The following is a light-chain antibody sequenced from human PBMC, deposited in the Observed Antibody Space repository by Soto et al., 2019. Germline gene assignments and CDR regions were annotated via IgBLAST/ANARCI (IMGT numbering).Light chain of an antibody. CDR1: SGHSSYA. CDR3: QTWGTGIRV. Sequence: QPVLTQSPSASASLGASVKLTCTLSSGHSSYAIAWHQQQPEKGPRYLMKLNSDGSHSKGDGIPDRFSGSSSGAERYLTISRRQAAGTADYYCQTWGTGIRVFVVGTKLPVL. V-gene: IGLV4-69*01. J-gene: IGLJ3*02. CDR2: LNSDGSH.